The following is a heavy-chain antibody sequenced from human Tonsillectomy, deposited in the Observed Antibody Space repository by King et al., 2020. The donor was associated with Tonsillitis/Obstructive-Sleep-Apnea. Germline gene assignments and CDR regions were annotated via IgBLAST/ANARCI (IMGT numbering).Heavy chain of an antibody. CDR3: ARGRYSSSSGITLYRLSLLRGWDY. CDR2: INHSGST. V-gene: IGHV4-34*01. CDR1: GGSFSGYY. D-gene: IGHD6-6*01. Sequence: VQLQQWGAGLLKPSETLSLTCAVYGGSFSGYYWSWIRQPPGKGLEWIGEINHSGSTNYNPSLKSRVTISVDTSKNQFSLKLSSVTAADTAVYYCARGRYSSSSGITLYRLSLLRGWDYWGQGTLVTVSS. J-gene: IGHJ4*02.